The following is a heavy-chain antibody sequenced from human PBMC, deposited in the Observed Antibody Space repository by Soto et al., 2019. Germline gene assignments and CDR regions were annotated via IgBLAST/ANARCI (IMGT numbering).Heavy chain of an antibody. Sequence: EVQLVESGGGLVKPGESLRLSCAGSGFTFSGYSMNWVRQAPGKGLAWVSSISSTSNNMYYADSVKGRFTMYRDNAKNSLSVHMNSLGVDDTAVYYSATDLASASGTFDYCGQGTLVTVSS. CDR2: ISSTSNNM. CDR1: GFTFSGYS. CDR3: ATDLASASGTFDY. J-gene: IGHJ4*02. D-gene: IGHD1-1*01. V-gene: IGHV3-21*02.